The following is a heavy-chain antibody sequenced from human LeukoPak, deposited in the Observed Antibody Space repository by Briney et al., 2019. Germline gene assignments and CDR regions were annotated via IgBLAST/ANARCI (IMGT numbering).Heavy chain of an antibody. D-gene: IGHD4-17*01. CDR1: GFTFSSYG. Sequence: PGGSLRLSCAASGFTFSSYGMHWVRQAPAKGLEWVAIISYDGSNKYYAGSVKGRFTISRDNSKNTLYLQMNSLRAEDTAVYYCAKSTTVTQRGYFDYWGQGTLVTVSS. J-gene: IGHJ4*02. V-gene: IGHV3-30*18. CDR2: ISYDGSNK. CDR3: AKSTTVTQRGYFDY.